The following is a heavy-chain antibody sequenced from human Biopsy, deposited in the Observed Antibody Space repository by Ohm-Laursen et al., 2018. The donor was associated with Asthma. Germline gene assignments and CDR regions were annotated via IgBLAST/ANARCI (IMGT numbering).Heavy chain of an antibody. CDR2: ISKDASTQ. D-gene: IGHD1-1*01. Sequence: SLRLSCAPSGFSFSNFAIHWVRPAPGKGLEWVGVISKDASTQDYADSVKGRFTMARDNSKNTLDLQMNSLREEDTAVYYCVRDGTDDAFDIWGQGTVVSVSS. J-gene: IGHJ3*02. V-gene: IGHV3-30*01. CDR1: GFSFSNFA. CDR3: VRDGTDDAFDI.